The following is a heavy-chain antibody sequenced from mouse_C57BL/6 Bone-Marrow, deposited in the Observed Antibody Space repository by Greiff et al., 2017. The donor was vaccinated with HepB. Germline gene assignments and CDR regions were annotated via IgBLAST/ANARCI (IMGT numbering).Heavy chain of an antibody. J-gene: IGHJ2*01. Sequence: EVQLQQSVAELVRPGASVKLSCTASGFNIKNTYMHWVKQRPEQGLEWIGRIDPANGNTKYAPKFQGKATITADTSSNTAYLQLSSLTSEDTAIDYGARRGYSGTHQYYFDYWGQGTTLTVSS. D-gene: IGHD2-1*01. CDR1: GFNIKNTY. CDR2: IDPANGNT. CDR3: ARRGYSGTHQYYFDY. V-gene: IGHV14-3*01.